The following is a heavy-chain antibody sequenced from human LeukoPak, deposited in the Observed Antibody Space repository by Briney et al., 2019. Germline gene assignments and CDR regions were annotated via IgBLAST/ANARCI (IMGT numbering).Heavy chain of an antibody. V-gene: IGHV3-21*01. Sequence: GGSLRLSCAASGFTFSSYSMNWVRQAPGKGLEWVSSISSSSSYIYYADSVKGRFTISRDNAKNSLYLQMNSLRAEDTAVYYCAKDYVWGSYRHNPIDYWGQGTLVTVSS. D-gene: IGHD3-16*02. CDR2: ISSSSSYI. CDR1: GFTFSSYS. J-gene: IGHJ4*02. CDR3: AKDYVWGSYRHNPIDY.